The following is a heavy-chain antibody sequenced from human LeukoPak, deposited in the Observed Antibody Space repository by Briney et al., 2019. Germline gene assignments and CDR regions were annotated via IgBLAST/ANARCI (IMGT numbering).Heavy chain of an antibody. CDR2: INTSSGST. D-gene: IGHD3-16*02. CDR3: ARVTITFGGVIAPFDY. CDR1: GYIFTSNH. J-gene: IGHJ4*02. V-gene: IGHV1-46*01. Sequence: ASVKVFCKASGYIFTSNHMHWVRQAPGQGLEWLGIINTSSGSTTYAQNFQGGVTMTRDTSTSTVYMELSSLRSDDTAVYYCARVTITFGGVIAPFDYWGQGTLVTVSS.